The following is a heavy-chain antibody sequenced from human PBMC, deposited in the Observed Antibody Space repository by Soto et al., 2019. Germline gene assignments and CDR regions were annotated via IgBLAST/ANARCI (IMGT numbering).Heavy chain of an antibody. CDR2: IYYSGTT. D-gene: IGHD3-9*01. V-gene: IGHV4-39*01. CDR3: ARHRGYYDILTGYYTELNFDY. Sequence: LQPPGKGLEWIGSIYYSGTTYYNPSLKSRVTISVDTSKNQFSLELSSVTAADTAVYYCARHRGYYDILTGYYTELNFDYWGQGTLVTVSS. J-gene: IGHJ4*02.